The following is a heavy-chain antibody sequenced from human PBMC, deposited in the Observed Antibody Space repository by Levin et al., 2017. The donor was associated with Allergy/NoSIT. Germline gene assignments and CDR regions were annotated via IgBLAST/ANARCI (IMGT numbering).Heavy chain of an antibody. CDR1: GFTFSTFA. CDR2: ISYSGDYT. D-gene: IGHD1-26*01. Sequence: GESLKISCAASGFTFSTFAMNWVRQAPGQGLEWVSSISYSGDYTFYADSVRGRFTISRDNSEHTVYLQMNSLRAEDTALYYCAKDDGTAYYSFDSWGQGTLVTVS. J-gene: IGHJ4*02. CDR3: AKDDGTAYYSFDS. V-gene: IGHV3-23*01.